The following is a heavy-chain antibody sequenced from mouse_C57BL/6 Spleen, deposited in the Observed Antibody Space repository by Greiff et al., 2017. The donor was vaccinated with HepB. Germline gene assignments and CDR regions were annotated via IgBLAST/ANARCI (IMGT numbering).Heavy chain of an antibody. J-gene: IGHJ2*01. Sequence: QVQLQQSGAELVKPGASVKLSCKASGYTFTSYWMHWVKQRPGQGLEWIGKINPSNGRTNYNEKFKSKATLTVDKSSSTAYMQLSSPTSEDSAVYYCARVITRDYWGQGTTLTVSS. V-gene: IGHV1S81*02. D-gene: IGHD6-1*01. CDR2: INPSNGRT. CDR3: ARVITRDY. CDR1: GYTFTSYW.